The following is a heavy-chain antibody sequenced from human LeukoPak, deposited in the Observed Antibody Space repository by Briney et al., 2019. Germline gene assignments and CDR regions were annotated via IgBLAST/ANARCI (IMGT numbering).Heavy chain of an antibody. CDR2: ISGSGGST. Sequence: PGGSLRLSCAASGFTFSTYAMSWVRQTPEKGLEWVSAISGSGGSTYYADSVKGRFTISRDNSKNTLYLQMNNLRAEDTALYYCAKNQGQWLVPVDYWGQGTLVTVSS. D-gene: IGHD6-19*01. J-gene: IGHJ4*02. CDR3: AKNQGQWLVPVDY. V-gene: IGHV3-23*01. CDR1: GFTFSTYA.